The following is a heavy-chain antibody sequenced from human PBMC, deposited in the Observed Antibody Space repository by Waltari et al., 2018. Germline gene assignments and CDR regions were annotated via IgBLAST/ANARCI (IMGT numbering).Heavy chain of an antibody. J-gene: IGHJ4*02. CDR3: ARDRVIGMIAPRTPFDY. Sequence: EVHLVESGGGLVQPGGSLRLSCAASGFTFSYYEMNWVRQAPGKGLEWLSYIDTSGGAINYADSVKGRFTISRDNAENSLYLQMNSLRAEDTAVYYCARDRVIGMIAPRTPFDYWGQGTVVTVSS. CDR1: GFTFSYYE. V-gene: IGHV3-48*03. D-gene: IGHD6-6*01. CDR2: IDTSGGAI.